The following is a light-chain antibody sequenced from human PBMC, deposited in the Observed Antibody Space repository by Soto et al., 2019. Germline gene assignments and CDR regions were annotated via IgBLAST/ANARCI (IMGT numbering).Light chain of an antibody. CDR3: QQFNSYPHT. CDR1: QGISSA. V-gene: IGKV1-13*02. CDR2: DAS. J-gene: IGKJ2*01. Sequence: AIQLTQSPSSLSASVGDRVTITCRASQGISSALAWYQQKPGKAPKLLIYDASSLESGVPSRFSVSVSGTVFTLTISSLQPEDFATYYCQQFNSYPHTFGQGTKLEMK.